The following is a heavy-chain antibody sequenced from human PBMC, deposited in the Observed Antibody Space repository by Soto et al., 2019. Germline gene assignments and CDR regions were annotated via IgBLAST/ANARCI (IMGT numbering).Heavy chain of an antibody. Sequence: PGGSLRLSCAASGFPFSSYWMHWVRQAPGKGLVWVSRINSDGSSTSYADSVKGRFTISRDDAKNTLYLQMNSLRAEDTAVYYCARDLRLLWFGELINWFDPWGQGTLVTVSS. J-gene: IGHJ5*02. CDR2: INSDGSST. V-gene: IGHV3-74*01. CDR3: ARDLRLLWFGELINWFDP. D-gene: IGHD3-10*01. CDR1: GFPFSSYW.